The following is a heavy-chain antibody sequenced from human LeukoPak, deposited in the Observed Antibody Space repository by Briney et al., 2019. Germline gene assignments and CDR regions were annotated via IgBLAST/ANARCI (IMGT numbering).Heavy chain of an antibody. Sequence: PGGSLRLSCVVSGFTFSNYNMNWVRQAPGKGLEWVSYISGSSGTIYYADSVKGRFTISRDNAKNSLYLQMNSLRTEDTALYYCAKGPYSRGWSDWFDPWGQGTLVTVSS. CDR2: ISGSSGTI. D-gene: IGHD6-19*01. CDR3: AKGPYSRGWSDWFDP. V-gene: IGHV3-48*04. CDR1: GFTFSNYN. J-gene: IGHJ5*02.